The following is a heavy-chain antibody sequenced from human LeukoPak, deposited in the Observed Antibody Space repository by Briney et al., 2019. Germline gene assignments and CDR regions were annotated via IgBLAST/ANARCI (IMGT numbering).Heavy chain of an antibody. J-gene: IGHJ5*02. D-gene: IGHD2-2*02. CDR2: IYHSGST. V-gene: IGHV4-38-2*01. Sequence: KPSETLSLTXAVSGYSISSGYYWGWIRPPPGKGLEWVASIYHSGSTYFNPSLKSRVTISIDTSKNQFSLKLSSVTAADTAVYYCARGYCSSTSCYIPYNWFDPWGHGTLVTVSS. CDR3: ARGYCSSTSCYIPYNWFDP. CDR1: GYSISSGYY.